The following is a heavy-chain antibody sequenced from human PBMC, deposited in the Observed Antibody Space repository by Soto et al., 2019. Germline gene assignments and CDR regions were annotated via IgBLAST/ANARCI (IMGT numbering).Heavy chain of an antibody. CDR2: ISGSGGST. J-gene: IGHJ5*02. D-gene: IGHD3-10*02. Sequence: GSLRLSCAASGFTFSSYAMSWVRQAPGKGLEWVSAISGSGGSTYYADSVKGRFTISRDNSKNTLYLQMNSLRAEDTSVYYCAKNLFAVTATSYNWFDPWGQGTLVTVSS. CDR1: GFTFSSYA. V-gene: IGHV3-23*01. CDR3: AKNLFAVTATSYNWFDP.